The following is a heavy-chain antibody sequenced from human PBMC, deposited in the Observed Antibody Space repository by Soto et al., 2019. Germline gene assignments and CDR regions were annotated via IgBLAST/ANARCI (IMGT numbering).Heavy chain of an antibody. CDR3: ARSDSYYYDSSGYYYVPDAFDI. V-gene: IGHV4-61*01. CDR2: IYYSGGT. Sequence: SETLSLTCTVSGGSVSSGSYYWSWIRQPPGKGLEWIGYIYYSGGTNYNPSLKSRVTISVDTSKNQFSLKLSSVTAADTAVYYCARSDSYYYDSSGYYYVPDAFDIWGQGTMVTVSS. J-gene: IGHJ3*02. D-gene: IGHD3-22*01. CDR1: GGSVSSGSYY.